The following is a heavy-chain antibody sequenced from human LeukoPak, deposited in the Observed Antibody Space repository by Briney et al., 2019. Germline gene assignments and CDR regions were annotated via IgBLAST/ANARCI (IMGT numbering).Heavy chain of an antibody. CDR1: GGSISSSSYY. Sequence: PSETLSLTCTVSGGSISSSSYYWGWIRQPPGKGLEWIGSIYYSGSTYYNPSLKSRVTISVDTSKNQLSLKLSSVTAADTAVYYCASSSSWSRWGQGTLVTVSS. D-gene: IGHD6-13*01. CDR3: ASSSSWSR. V-gene: IGHV4-39*01. CDR2: IYYSGST. J-gene: IGHJ4*02.